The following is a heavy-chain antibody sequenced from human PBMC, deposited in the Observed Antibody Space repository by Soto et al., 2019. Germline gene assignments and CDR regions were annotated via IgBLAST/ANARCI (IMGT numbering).Heavy chain of an antibody. D-gene: IGHD1-1*01. CDR2: IHSDGSST. V-gene: IGHV3-74*02. Sequence: EVQLVESGGGLVQPGGSLRLSCAASGFTFSSYEMNWVRQAPGKGLVWVSRIHSDGSSTLYADSVTGRFTISRDNAKSTLYLQMHSLRAEDTAVFYCATGPTPAFAIWGRGTMVTVSS. CDR3: ATGPTPAFAI. CDR1: GFTFSSYE. J-gene: IGHJ3*02.